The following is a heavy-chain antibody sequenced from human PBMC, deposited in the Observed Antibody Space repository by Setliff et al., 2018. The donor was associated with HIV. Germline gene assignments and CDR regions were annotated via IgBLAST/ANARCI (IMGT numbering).Heavy chain of an antibody. CDR2: ISGSGGIT. V-gene: IGHV3-23*01. Sequence: GGSLRLSCAASGFTFSSFAMSWVRQAPGKGLEWVSSISGSGGITYYADSVKGRFTIYRDNSKNTLYVQMDSLRAEDTAVYYCAKEGEWQRSRGYMDVWGKGTTVTVSS. CDR3: AKEGEWQRSRGYMDV. J-gene: IGHJ6*03. CDR1: GFTFSSFA. D-gene: IGHD5-12*01.